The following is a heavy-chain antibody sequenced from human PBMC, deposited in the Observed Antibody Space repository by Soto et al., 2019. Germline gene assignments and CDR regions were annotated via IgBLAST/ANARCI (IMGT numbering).Heavy chain of an antibody. V-gene: IGHV4-61*01. CDR2: IYYSGST. CDR1: GGSVSSGSYY. J-gene: IGHJ6*02. D-gene: IGHD6-13*01. Sequence: PSETLSLTCTVSGGSVSSGSYYWSWIRQPPGKGLEWIGYIYYSGSTNYNPSLKSRVTISVDTSKNQFSLKLSSVTAADTAVYYCARELGYSSSWYPGAVYYYYYYGMDVWGQGTTVTVSS. CDR3: ARELGYSSSWYPGAVYYYYYYGMDV.